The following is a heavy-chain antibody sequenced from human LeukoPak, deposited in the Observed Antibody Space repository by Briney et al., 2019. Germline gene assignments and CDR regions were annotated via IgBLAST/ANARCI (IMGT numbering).Heavy chain of an antibody. D-gene: IGHD6-13*01. CDR3: ATESTGYSSSWYGGGFDY. Sequence: PSETLSLTCTVSGGSISSYYWSWIRQPPGKGLEWIGYIYYSGSTNYNPSLKSRVTISVDTSKNQFSLKLSSVTAADTAVYYCATESTGYSSSWYGGGFDYWGQGTLVTVSS. CDR1: GGSISSYY. V-gene: IGHV4-59*12. J-gene: IGHJ4*02. CDR2: IYYSGST.